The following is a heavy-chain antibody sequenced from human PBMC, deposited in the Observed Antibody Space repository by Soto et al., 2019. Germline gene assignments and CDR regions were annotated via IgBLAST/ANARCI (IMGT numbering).Heavy chain of an antibody. CDR3: ARSAGHYYYYMDV. CDR2: ISSSSSYI. Sequence: GGSLRLSCAASGFTFSSYSMNWVRQAPGKGLEWVSSISSSSSYIYYADSVKGRFTISRDNAKNSLYLQMNSLRAEDTAVYYCARSAGHYYYYMDVWGKGTTATVSS. CDR1: GFTFSSYS. J-gene: IGHJ6*03. V-gene: IGHV3-21*01.